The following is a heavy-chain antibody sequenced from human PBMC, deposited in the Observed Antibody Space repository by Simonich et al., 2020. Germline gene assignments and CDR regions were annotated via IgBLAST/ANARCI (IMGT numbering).Heavy chain of an antibody. J-gene: IGHJ3*02. D-gene: IGHD1-1*01. CDR3: ARSTTGTTAFDI. V-gene: IGHV1-18*01. CDR1: GYTFTSYG. Sequence: QIQLVQSGAEVKKPGASGKVSCKASGYTFTSYGISWGRQAPGQGLEWVGGNSAKQGNPNVAQKLQGRVTMTTDTSTSTAYMERRSLRSDDTAVYYCARSTTGTTAFDIWGQGTMVTVSS. CDR2: NSAKQGNP.